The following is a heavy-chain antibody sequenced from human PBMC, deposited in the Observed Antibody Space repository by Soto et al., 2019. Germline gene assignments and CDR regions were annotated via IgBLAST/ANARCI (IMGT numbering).Heavy chain of an antibody. CDR3: AASSRSAPAIYDYSSGWQFDY. CDR1: GGTFSSYA. CDR2: IIPIFGTA. J-gene: IGHJ4*02. Sequence: SVKVSCKASGGTFSSYAISWVRQAPGQGLEWMGGIIPIFGTANYAQKFQGRVTITADKSTSTAYMELSSLRSEDTAVYYCAASSRSAPAIYDYSSGWQFDYWGQGAMVTVYS. D-gene: IGHD6-19*01. V-gene: IGHV1-69*06.